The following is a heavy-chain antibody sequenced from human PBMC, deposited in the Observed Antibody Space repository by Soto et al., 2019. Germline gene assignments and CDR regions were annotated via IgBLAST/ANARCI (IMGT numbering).Heavy chain of an antibody. J-gene: IGHJ5*02. CDR3: ARGLVVVAANYWFDP. CDR2: IYYSGST. CDR1: GGSISSGGYY. V-gene: IGHV4-31*03. D-gene: IGHD2-15*01. Sequence: SETLSLTCTVSGGSISSGGYYWSWIRQHPGKGLEWIGYIYYSGSTYYNPSLKSRVTISVDTSKNQFSLKLSSVTAADTAVYYCARGLVVVAANYWFDPWGQGTLVTVSS.